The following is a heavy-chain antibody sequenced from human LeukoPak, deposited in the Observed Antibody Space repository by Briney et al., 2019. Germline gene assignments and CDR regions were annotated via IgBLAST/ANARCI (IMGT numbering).Heavy chain of an antibody. CDR3: AKVRSGGYYGANDY. CDR2: IKQDGSEK. Sequence: GGSLRLSCATSGFTFSNYWMTWVRQAPGKGLEWVANIKQDGSEKYYADSVKGRFTISRDNSKNTLYLQMNSLRAEDTAVYYCAKVRSGGYYGANDYWGQGTLVTVSS. D-gene: IGHD3-10*01. CDR1: GFTFSNYW. J-gene: IGHJ4*02. V-gene: IGHV3-7*01.